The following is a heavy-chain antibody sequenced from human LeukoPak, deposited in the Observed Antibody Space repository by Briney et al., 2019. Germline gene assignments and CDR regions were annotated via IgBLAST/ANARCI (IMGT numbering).Heavy chain of an antibody. CDR2: INWNGGST. V-gene: IGHV3-20*04. J-gene: IGHJ3*02. Sequence: PGGSLRLSCAASGFTFDDYGMSWVRQAPGKGLGLVSGINWNGGSTGYADSVKGRFTISRDNAKNSLYLQMNSLRAEDTALYYCASSDSSGAFDIWGQGTMVTVSS. D-gene: IGHD3-22*01. CDR1: GFTFDDYG. CDR3: ASSDSSGAFDI.